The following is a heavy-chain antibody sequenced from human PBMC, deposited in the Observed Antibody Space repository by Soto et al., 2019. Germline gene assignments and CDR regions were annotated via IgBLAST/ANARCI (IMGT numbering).Heavy chain of an antibody. CDR3: ARLRLDGAVAGNHYFDF. Sequence: GGSLRLSCEASGFTVSSNYMTWVRQAPGKGLEWVSVIYSAGSTYYADSVKGRFTISRDNSKSTLFLQMNSLRAEDTAVYYCARLRLDGAVAGNHYFDFWGLGTLVTVSS. CDR2: IYSAGST. CDR1: GFTVSSNY. D-gene: IGHD6-13*01. J-gene: IGHJ4*02. V-gene: IGHV3-53*01.